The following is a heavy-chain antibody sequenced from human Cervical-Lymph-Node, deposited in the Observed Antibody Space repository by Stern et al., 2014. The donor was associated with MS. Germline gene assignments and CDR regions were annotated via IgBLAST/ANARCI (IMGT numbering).Heavy chain of an antibody. Sequence: EVQLVESGGGLVKPGGSLRLSCAVSGFTFSNHTMNWVRQAPGHGLEWVSSISSSSAYIYYANSVRGRFTISRDNAKNSLYLQMNSLRAEDTAVYYCARARGGFDYWGQGTLVIVSS. D-gene: IGHD3-16*01. CDR1: GFTFSNHT. V-gene: IGHV3-21*02. CDR3: ARARGGFDY. J-gene: IGHJ4*02. CDR2: ISSSSAYI.